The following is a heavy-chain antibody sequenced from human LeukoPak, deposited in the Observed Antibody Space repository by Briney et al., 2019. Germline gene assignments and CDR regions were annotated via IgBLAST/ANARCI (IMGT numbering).Heavy chain of an antibody. CDR2: ISAYNGNK. D-gene: IGHD6-6*01. V-gene: IGHV1-18*01. CDR3: ARDPLGYSSSSWNYYYMDF. J-gene: IGHJ6*03. CDR1: GYTFTSYG. Sequence: GASVKVSCKASGYTFTSYGISWLRQAPGQGLEWMGWISAYNGNKNYAQKLQGRVTMTTDTSTSTAYMELRSLRSDDTAVYYCARDPLGYSSSSWNYYYMDFWGKGTTVTVSS.